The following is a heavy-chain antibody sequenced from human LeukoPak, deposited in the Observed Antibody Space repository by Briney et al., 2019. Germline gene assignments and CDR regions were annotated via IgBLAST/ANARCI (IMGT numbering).Heavy chain of an antibody. CDR3: VRGPQWESFHY. Sequence: GGSLRLSCAASSYTFSSNRIQRVRQAPGKGLVWVSRINSDGSSTSYADSVKGRFTISRDNAKNTLYLQMNSLRAEDTAVYYCVRGPQWESFHYWGQGTLVTVSS. V-gene: IGHV3-74*01. J-gene: IGHJ4*02. CDR2: INSDGSST. D-gene: IGHD1-26*01. CDR1: SYTFSSNR.